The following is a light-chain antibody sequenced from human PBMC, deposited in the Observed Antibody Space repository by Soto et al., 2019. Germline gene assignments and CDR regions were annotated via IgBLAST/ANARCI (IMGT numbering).Light chain of an antibody. J-gene: IGLJ1*01. Sequence: QSALTQPPSVSGSPGQSITISCTGNNNDIGTYDYVSWYQQPPGRAPRLLIYGVTTRPSGISDRFSASKSGLTASLTISGLQPEDEADYYCSSVTSDRIYVFVHGTQLTV. V-gene: IGLV2-14*03. CDR2: GVT. CDR1: NNDIGTYDY. CDR3: SSVTSDRIYV.